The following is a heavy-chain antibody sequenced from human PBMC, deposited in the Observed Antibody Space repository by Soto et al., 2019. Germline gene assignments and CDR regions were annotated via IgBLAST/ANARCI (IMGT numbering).Heavy chain of an antibody. J-gene: IGHJ5*02. CDR1: GGSFSGYY. Sequence: PSETLSLTCDVYGGSFSGYYWSWIRQSPGKGLEWIGQIKHSGGTNYNPLLKSRVTISVDTPRNQFSLKLTSVTAADTAIYYCTRAYYDSVGFGVDPWGQGAQVTVSS. CDR2: IKHSGGT. CDR3: TRAYYDSVGFGVDP. D-gene: IGHD3-9*01. V-gene: IGHV4-34*01.